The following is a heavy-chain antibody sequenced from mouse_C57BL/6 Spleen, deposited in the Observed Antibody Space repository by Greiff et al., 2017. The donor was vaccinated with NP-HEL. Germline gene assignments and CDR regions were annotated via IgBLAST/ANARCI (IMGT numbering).Heavy chain of an antibody. V-gene: IGHV5-17*01. Sequence: EVKVVESGGGLVKPGWSLKLSCAASGFTFSDYGMHWVRQAPEKGLEWVAYISSGSSTIYYADTVKGRFTISRDNAKNTLFLQMTSLRSEDTAMYYCARTFYGSRRGWYFDVWGTGTTVTVSS. CDR2: ISSGSSTI. J-gene: IGHJ1*03. CDR1: GFTFSDYG. D-gene: IGHD1-1*01. CDR3: ARTFYGSRRGWYFDV.